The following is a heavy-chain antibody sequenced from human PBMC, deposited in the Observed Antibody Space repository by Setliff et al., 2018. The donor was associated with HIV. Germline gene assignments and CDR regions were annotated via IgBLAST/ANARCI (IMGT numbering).Heavy chain of an antibody. J-gene: IGHJ4*02. V-gene: IGHV3-23*01. CDR2: ISGSGDNT. CDR3: ATGRGYCTGGSCYSDY. CDR1: GFTFSTYW. D-gene: IGHD2-15*01. Sequence: GGSLRLSCAASGFTFSTYWITWVRQAPGKGLEWVSTISGSGDNTYYADSGKGRFTISRDNSKNTRYLQMNSLRAEDTAVYYCATGRGYCTGGSCYSDYWGQGTLVTVSS.